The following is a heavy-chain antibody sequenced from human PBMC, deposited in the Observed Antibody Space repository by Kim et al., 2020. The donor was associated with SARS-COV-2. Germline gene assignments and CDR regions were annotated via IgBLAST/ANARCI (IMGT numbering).Heavy chain of an antibody. J-gene: IGHJ6*02. CDR3: ARYQRVSSSWYLSDYGMDV. D-gene: IGHD6-13*01. Sequence: SETLSLTCTVSGGSISSYYWSWIRQPPGKGLEWIGSIYYSGSTNYNPSLKSRVTISVDTSKNQFALKLRSLTAADTAVYYCARYQRVSSSWYLSDYGMDVWGQGTTVTVSS. CDR2: IYYSGST. V-gene: IGHV4-59*13. CDR1: GGSISSYY.